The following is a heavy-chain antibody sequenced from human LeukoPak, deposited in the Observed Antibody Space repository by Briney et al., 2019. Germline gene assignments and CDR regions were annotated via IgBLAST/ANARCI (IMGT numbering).Heavy chain of an antibody. CDR3: AREVGAAAGTHWFDP. J-gene: IGHJ5*02. D-gene: IGHD6-13*01. CDR1: GYTFTRYY. V-gene: IGHV1-46*01. Sequence: ASVKVSCKASGYTFTRYYMHWVRQAPGQGLEWMGIINPSGGNTNYAQKFQGRVTMTRDMSTSTVYMELSSLRSEDTAVYYCAREVGAAAGTHWFDPWGQGTLVTVSS. CDR2: INPSGGNT.